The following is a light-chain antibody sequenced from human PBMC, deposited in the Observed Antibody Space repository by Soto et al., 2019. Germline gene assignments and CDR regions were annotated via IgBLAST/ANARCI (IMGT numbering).Light chain of an antibody. Sequence: EIVLTQSPDTLSLSPGERATLSCRASQSVTSNYLAWYQQKPGQAPRLLIYGASSRATGIPDRFSGSGSGTDFSLTISRLEPEDCAVYYCQQYGNSPRGTFGQGTKVEIK. CDR2: GAS. J-gene: IGKJ1*01. V-gene: IGKV3-20*01. CDR3: QQYGNSPRGT. CDR1: QSVTSNY.